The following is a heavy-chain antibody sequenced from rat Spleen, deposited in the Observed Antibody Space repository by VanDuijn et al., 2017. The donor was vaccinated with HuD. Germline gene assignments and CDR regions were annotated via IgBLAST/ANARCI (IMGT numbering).Heavy chain of an antibody. CDR1: GFTFSNYG. V-gene: IGHV5-29*01. D-gene: IGHD1-11*01. CDR3: ARALYGGSSELGWFAY. Sequence: EVQLGESGGGLVQPGRSLKLSCAASGFTFSNYGMAWVRQAPTKGLEWVATISYDGSSTYYRGSVKGRFTCSRDNAESTLYLQMDSLRSEDTATYYCARALYGGSSELGWFAYWGQGTLVTVSS. CDR2: ISYDGSST. J-gene: IGHJ3*01.